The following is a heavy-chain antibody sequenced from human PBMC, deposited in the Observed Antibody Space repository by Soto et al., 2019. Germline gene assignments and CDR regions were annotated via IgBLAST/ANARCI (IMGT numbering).Heavy chain of an antibody. CDR3: ARGNHRWLPLWYFDR. J-gene: IGHJ2*01. CDR2: IIPIFGTV. D-gene: IGHD5-12*01. CDR1: GGTFSNYP. V-gene: IGHV1-69*12. Sequence: QVQLVQSGAEVKKPGSSVKVSCKASGGTFSNYPISWVRQAPGQGLEWMGGIIPIFGTVNYAQKFQGRVTITADESTSTAYMELSSLRSEDTAVYYWARGNHRWLPLWYFDRWGRGTLVTVSS.